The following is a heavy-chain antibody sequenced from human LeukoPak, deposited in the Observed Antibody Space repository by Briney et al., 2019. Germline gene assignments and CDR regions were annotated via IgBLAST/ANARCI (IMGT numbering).Heavy chain of an antibody. D-gene: IGHD6-19*01. Sequence: GGSLRLSCAASGFTFSSYAMSWVRQAPGRGLEWVSTIRGSDGITHYADSVKGRFTISRDNSKNTLYLQMNSLRAEDTAVYYCAKRCVRGWSTDAFDFWGQGTMVTVSS. V-gene: IGHV3-23*01. CDR1: GFTFSSYA. CDR3: AKRCVRGWSTDAFDF. J-gene: IGHJ3*01. CDR2: IRGSDGIT.